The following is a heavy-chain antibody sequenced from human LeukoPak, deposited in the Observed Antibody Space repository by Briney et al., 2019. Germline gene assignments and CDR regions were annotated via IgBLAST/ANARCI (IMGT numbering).Heavy chain of an antibody. D-gene: IGHD5-24*01. V-gene: IGHV3-7*01. CDR1: GFTFSSYW. J-gene: IGHJ4*02. Sequence: GGSLRLSCAASGFTFSSYWMSWVRQAPGKGLEWVANIKQDGSEKYYVDSVKGRFTISRDNAKNSLYLQMNSLRAEDTAVYYCARLRDGYTILYYFDYWGQGTLVTVSS. CDR2: IKQDGSEK. CDR3: ARLRDGYTILYYFDY.